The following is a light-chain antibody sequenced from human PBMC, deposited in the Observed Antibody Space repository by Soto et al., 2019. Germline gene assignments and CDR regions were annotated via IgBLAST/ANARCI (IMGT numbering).Light chain of an antibody. V-gene: IGKV3-20*01. J-gene: IGKJ5*01. CDR3: QQYGSSTLIT. Sequence: EIVLTQSPGTLSLSPGERATLSCRASHSVSSSYLAWYHQKPGQAPRLLIYDASSSATSIPDRFSGSGSGTDFTLTISRLEPEDFAVYYCQQYGSSTLITFGQGTRLEI. CDR1: HSVSSSY. CDR2: DAS.